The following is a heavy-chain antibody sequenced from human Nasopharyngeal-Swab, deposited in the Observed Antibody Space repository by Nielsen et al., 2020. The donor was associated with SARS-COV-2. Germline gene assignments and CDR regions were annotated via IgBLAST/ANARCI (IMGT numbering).Heavy chain of an antibody. J-gene: IGHJ4*02. CDR3: ARDFRDTAMDLPDY. CDR2: ISAYNGNT. D-gene: IGHD5-18*01. CDR1: GYTFTSYG. V-gene: IGHV1-18*01. Sequence: ASVKVSCKASGYTFTSYGISWVRQAPGQGLEWMGWISAYNGNTNYAQKLQGRVTMTTDTSTSTAYMELRRLRSDDTDVYYCARDFRDTAMDLPDYLGQGTLVTVSS.